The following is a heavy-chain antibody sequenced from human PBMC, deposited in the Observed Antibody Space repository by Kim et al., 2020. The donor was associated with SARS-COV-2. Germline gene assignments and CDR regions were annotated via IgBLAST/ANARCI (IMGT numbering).Heavy chain of an antibody. J-gene: IGHJ2*01. V-gene: IGHV1-69*13. CDR3: GGCSWLNWYFDL. Sequence: SVKVSCKASGGTFSSYAISWVRQAPGQGLEWMGGIIPIFGTANYAQKFQGRVTITADESTSTAYMELSSLRSEDTAVYYCGGCSWLNWYFDLWGRGTLVTVSS. CDR2: IIPIFGTA. D-gene: IGHD6-13*01. CDR1: GGTFSSYA.